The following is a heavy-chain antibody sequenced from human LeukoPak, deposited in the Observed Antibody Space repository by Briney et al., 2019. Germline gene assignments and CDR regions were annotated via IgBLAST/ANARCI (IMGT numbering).Heavy chain of an antibody. CDR1: GFTFRSNT. D-gene: IGHD3-3*01. J-gene: IGHJ4*02. Sequence: GGSLRLSCAASGFTFRSNTMSWVRQAPGRGLEWVSVISGSGSSTYYADSVKGRFTISRDNSMNTLYLQMNSLRAEDTAVYYCAKPHYDFWSGYWGGDYWGQGTLVTVSS. CDR3: AKPHYDFWSGYWGGDY. CDR2: ISGSGSST. V-gene: IGHV3-23*01.